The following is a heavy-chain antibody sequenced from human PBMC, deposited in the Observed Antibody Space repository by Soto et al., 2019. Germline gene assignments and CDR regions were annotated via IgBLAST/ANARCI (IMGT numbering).Heavy chain of an antibody. V-gene: IGHV6-1*01. J-gene: IGHJ6*03. CDR1: GDSVSSNSAA. CDR3: AGTTSHYWYYMDV. CDR2: TYYRSRWYN. D-gene: IGHD1-7*01. Sequence: PSQTLSLTCAISGDSVSSNSAAWNWIRQSPSRGLEWLGRTYYRSRWYNDYAVSVRSRITVNPDTSKNQFSLQLTSVTPEDTAVYYCAGTTSHYWYYMDVWGKGTTVTGSS.